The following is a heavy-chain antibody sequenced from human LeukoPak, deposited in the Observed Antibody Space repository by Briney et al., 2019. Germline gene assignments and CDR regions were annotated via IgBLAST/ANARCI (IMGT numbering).Heavy chain of an antibody. Sequence: PGGSLRLSCAASGFTFSSYWMHWVRQAPGKGLVWVSRINSDGSTTSYADSVMGRFTISRDNAKNTLYLQMNSLRAEDTAVYYCAREFPPHCSSTSCYPDHWGQGTLVTVAS. CDR3: AREFPPHCSSTSCYPDH. D-gene: IGHD2-2*01. J-gene: IGHJ5*02. V-gene: IGHV3-74*01. CDR1: GFTFSSYW. CDR2: INSDGSTT.